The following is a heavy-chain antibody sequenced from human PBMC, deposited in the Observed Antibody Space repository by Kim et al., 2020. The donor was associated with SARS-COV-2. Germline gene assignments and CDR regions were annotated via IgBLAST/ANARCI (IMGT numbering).Heavy chain of an antibody. CDR3: TMGFGDY. CDR2: YYSGST. J-gene: IGHJ4*02. D-gene: IGHD3-10*01. V-gene: IGHV4-59*08. Sequence: YYSGSTNYKPPLQSRVTISVDTSKNQFSLKLSSVTAADTAVYYCTMGFGDYWGQGTLVTVSS.